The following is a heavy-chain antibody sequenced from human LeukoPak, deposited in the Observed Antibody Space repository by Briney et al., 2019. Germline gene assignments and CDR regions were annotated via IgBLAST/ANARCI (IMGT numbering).Heavy chain of an antibody. J-gene: IGHJ3*02. V-gene: IGHV3-53*01. D-gene: IGHD2-15*01. CDR3: ARGGIYCSGGSCYRDAFDI. Sequence: PGGSLRLSCAASGFTFSSYAMSWVRQAPGKGLEWVSVIYSGGSTYYADSVKGRVTISRDNSKNTLYLQMNSLRAEDTAVYYCARGGIYCSGGSCYRDAFDIWGQGTMVTVSP. CDR1: GFTFSSYA. CDR2: IYSGGST.